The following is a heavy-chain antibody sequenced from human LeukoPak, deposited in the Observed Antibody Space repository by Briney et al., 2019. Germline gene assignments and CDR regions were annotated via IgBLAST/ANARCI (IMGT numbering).Heavy chain of an antibody. CDR3: SRQPPDYGGSDH. Sequence: GGSLRLSCAASGFTFSGSGMHWVRQASGKGLEWVGRIRSKANNYGTAYPASVKGRFTISRDDSKNTAYLQMNSLKTEDTAVYYCSRQPPDYGGSDHWGQGTLVTVSS. D-gene: IGHD4/OR15-4a*01. CDR1: GFTFSGSG. V-gene: IGHV3-73*01. CDR2: IRSKANNYGT. J-gene: IGHJ4*02.